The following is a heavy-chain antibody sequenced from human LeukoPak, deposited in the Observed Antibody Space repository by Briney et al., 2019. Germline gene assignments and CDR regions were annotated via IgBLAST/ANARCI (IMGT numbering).Heavy chain of an antibody. CDR3: AKDRGSGWSFDY. Sequence: GGSLRLSCAASGFTFSSYGMHWVRQAPGKGLEWVAVISYDGSNKYYADSVKGRFTISRDNSKNTLYLQMNSLRAEDTAVYYCAKDRGSGWSFDYWGQGTLVTVSS. CDR2: ISYDGSNK. D-gene: IGHD6-19*01. J-gene: IGHJ4*02. V-gene: IGHV3-30*18. CDR1: GFTFSSYG.